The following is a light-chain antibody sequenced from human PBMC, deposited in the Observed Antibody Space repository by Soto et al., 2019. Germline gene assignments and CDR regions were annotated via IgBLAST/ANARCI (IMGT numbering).Light chain of an antibody. CDR2: GAS. CDR1: QSVSSS. CDR3: QQYNNWPPYT. V-gene: IGKV3-15*01. J-gene: IGKJ2*01. Sequence: EIVMTQSPATLSVSPGERATLSCRASQSVSSSIAWYQQKPGLAPRLLIYGASTRATGIPARFSGSGSGTEFTLTISSLQSEDFAVYYCQQYNNWPPYTFGQGTKLEIK.